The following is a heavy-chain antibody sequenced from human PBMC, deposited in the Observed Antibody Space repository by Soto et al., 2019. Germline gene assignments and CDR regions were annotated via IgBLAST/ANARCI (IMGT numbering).Heavy chain of an antibody. CDR3: AKDYDILTGYLNYFDY. Sequence: GGSLRLSCAASGFTFSSYAMSWVRQAPGKGLEWVSAISGSGGSTYYADSVKGRFTISRDNSKNTLYLQMNSLRAEDTAVYYCAKDYDILTGYLNYFDYWGQGTLVTVSS. D-gene: IGHD3-9*01. V-gene: IGHV3-23*01. CDR2: ISGSGGST. J-gene: IGHJ4*02. CDR1: GFTFSSYA.